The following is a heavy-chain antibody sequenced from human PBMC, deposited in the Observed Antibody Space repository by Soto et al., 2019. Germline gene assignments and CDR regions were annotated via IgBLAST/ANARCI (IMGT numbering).Heavy chain of an antibody. CDR2: ISYDGSNK. CDR3: AKDHWDVVVVAATLSSYFDY. J-gene: IGHJ4*02. Sequence: GGSLRLSCAASGFTFSSYGMHWVRQAPGKGLEWVAVISYDGSNKYYADSVKGRFTISRDNSKNTLYLQMNSLRAEDTAVYYCAKDHWDVVVVAATLSSYFDYWGQGTLVTVSS. D-gene: IGHD2-15*01. CDR1: GFTFSSYG. V-gene: IGHV3-30*18.